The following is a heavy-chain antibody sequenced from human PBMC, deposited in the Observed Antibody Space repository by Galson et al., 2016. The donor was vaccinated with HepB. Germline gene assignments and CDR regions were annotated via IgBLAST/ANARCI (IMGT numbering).Heavy chain of an antibody. CDR3: VRNLPPGGDYSVDY. CDR2: ISYTGTDQ. D-gene: IGHD4-17*01. J-gene: IGHJ4*02. Sequence: SLRLSCAASGFSFSSFAMHWVRQAPGKGLEWVAVISYTGTDQFYADSMKGRFTISRDNAKNSLYLQMNSLRAEDTAVYYCVRNLPPGGDYSVDYWGQGTLVTVSS. V-gene: IGHV3-30*03. CDR1: GFSFSSFA.